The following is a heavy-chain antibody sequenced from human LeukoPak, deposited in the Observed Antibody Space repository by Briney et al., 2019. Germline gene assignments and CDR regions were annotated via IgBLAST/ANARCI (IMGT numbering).Heavy chain of an antibody. CDR2: INTNTGNP. J-gene: IGHJ5*02. V-gene: IGHV7-4-1*02. Sequence: ASVKVSCKASGYTFTGYYMHWVRQAPGQGLEWMGWINTNTGNPTYAQGFTGRFVFSLDTSVSTAYLQISSLKAEDTAVYYCARVARMVRGVRRLANWFDPWGQGTLVTVSS. CDR1: GYTFTGYY. CDR3: ARVARMVRGVRRLANWFDP. D-gene: IGHD3-10*01.